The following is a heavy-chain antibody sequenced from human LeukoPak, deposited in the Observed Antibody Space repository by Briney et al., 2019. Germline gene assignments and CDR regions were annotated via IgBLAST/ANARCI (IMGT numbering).Heavy chain of an antibody. CDR1: GYTFTSYD. CDR3: ARGLRLPTRARYYYYYMDV. Sequence: ASVKVSCKASGYTFTSYDINWVRQATGQGLEWMGWMNPNSGNTGYAQKFQGRVTITRNTSKSTAYMELSSLRSEDTAVYYCARGLRLPTRARYYYYYMDVWGKGTTVTVSS. V-gene: IGHV1-8*03. CDR2: MNPNSGNT. J-gene: IGHJ6*03.